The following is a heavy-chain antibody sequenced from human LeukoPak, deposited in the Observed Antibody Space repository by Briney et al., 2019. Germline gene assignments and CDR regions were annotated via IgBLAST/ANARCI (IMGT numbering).Heavy chain of an antibody. V-gene: IGHV4-39*07. D-gene: IGHD3-16*01. CDR1: GGSISSSSYY. CDR2: IYYSGST. J-gene: IGHJ6*03. CDR3: ARDPVVITFGGDYYYYMDV. Sequence: SETLSPTCTVSGGSISSSSYYWGWIRQPPGKGLEWIGSIYYSGSTYYNPSLKSRLTISVDTSKNQFSLKLSSVTAADTAVYYCARDPVVITFGGDYYYYMDVWGKGTTVTVSS.